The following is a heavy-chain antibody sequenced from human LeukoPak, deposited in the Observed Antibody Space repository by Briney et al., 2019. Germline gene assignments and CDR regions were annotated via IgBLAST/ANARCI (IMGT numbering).Heavy chain of an antibody. CDR3: ARDRNYYDSSGYRPYYYYYYMDV. V-gene: IGHV1-69*05. Sequence: ASVKVSCKASGGTFSSYAISWVRQAPGQGLEWMGGIIPIFGTANYAQKLQGRVTITTDESTSTAYMELSSLRPEDTAVYYCARDRNYYDSSGYRPYYYYYYMDVWGKGTTVTVSS. J-gene: IGHJ6*03. CDR1: GGTFSSYA. D-gene: IGHD3-22*01. CDR2: IIPIFGTA.